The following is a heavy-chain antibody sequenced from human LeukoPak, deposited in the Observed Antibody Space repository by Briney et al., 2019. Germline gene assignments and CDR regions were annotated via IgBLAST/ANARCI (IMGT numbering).Heavy chain of an antibody. CDR1: GFSFSSHE. J-gene: IGHJ4*02. Sequence: PGGSLTLSCAASGFSFSSHEMNWVRQAPGKGLEWVSYISNRGTTIYYADSVKGRFTISRDNARNSLHLQMNSLRVEDTALYYCARGENILSGPYQKAFDYWGQGTLVTVSS. CDR2: ISNRGTTI. V-gene: IGHV3-48*03. CDR3: ARGENILSGPYQKAFDY. D-gene: IGHD2/OR15-2a*01.